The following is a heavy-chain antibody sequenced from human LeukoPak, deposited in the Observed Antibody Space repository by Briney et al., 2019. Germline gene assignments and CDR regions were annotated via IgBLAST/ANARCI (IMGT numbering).Heavy chain of an antibody. J-gene: IGHJ1*01. CDR1: GGSISSYY. V-gene: IGHV4-59*01. D-gene: IGHD4-17*01. CDR3: ARMTTVTSQFQH. Sequence: PSETLSLTCTVSGGSISSYYWSWIRQPPGKGLGWIGYIYYSGSTNYNPSLKSRVTISVDTSKNQFSLKLSSVTAADTAVYYCARMTTVTSQFQHWGQGTLVTVSS. CDR2: IYYSGST.